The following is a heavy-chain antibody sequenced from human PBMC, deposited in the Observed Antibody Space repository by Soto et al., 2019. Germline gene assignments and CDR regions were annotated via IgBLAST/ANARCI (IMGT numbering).Heavy chain of an antibody. D-gene: IGHD3-22*01. V-gene: IGHV3-74*01. CDR3: ARDSYDSSGYYYGIDS. J-gene: IGHJ4*02. Sequence: PGGSLRLSCAASGFTFSGYWMHWVREAPGKGLLWVARINTDGSSRSYAESVKGRFTVSRDNAKNTLYPQMDSLRAEDTAVYYCARDSYDSSGYYYGIDSWGQGTLVTVSS. CDR1: GFTFSGYW. CDR2: INTDGSSR.